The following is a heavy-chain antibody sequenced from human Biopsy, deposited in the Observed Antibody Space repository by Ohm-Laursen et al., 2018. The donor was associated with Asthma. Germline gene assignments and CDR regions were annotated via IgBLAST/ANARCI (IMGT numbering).Heavy chain of an antibody. J-gene: IGHJ5*02. CDR1: GGSISSDY. CDR3: ARGQGRGIQLWSLDL. D-gene: IGHD5-18*01. Sequence: GTLSLTCTVSGGSISSDYWSWLRQSPGKGLEWIGYIHNSGNTNYNPSLKSRVTISLDTSKNHFSLRLSFVTAADTAVYFCARGQGRGIQLWSLDLWGQGTLVTVSS. CDR2: IHNSGNT. V-gene: IGHV4-59*01.